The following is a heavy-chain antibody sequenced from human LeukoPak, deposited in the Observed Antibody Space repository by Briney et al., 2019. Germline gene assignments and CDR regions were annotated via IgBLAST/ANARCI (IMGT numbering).Heavy chain of an antibody. CDR1: GYTLTELS. CDR2: FDPEDGET. J-gene: IGHJ3*02. Sequence: ASVKVSCKVSGYTLTELSMHWVRQAPGKGLEWMGGFDPEDGETIYAQKFQGRVTMTEDTSTDTAYMELSSLRSEDTAVYYCATVPRDTMIGPAFDIWGQGTMVTVSS. CDR3: ATVPRDTMIGPAFDI. V-gene: IGHV1-24*01. D-gene: IGHD3-22*01.